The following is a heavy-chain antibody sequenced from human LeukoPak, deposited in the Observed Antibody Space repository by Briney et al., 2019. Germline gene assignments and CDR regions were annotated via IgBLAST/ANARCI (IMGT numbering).Heavy chain of an antibody. Sequence: GGSLRLSCAASGFTLNSYGIHWVRQAPGKGLEWVAFIWYDGSNKYYADSVKGRFTISRDNTKNTVYLQMNSLRAEDTAVYYCARARTTRGFDYWGQGTLVTVSS. CDR2: IWYDGSNK. J-gene: IGHJ4*02. CDR1: GFTLNSYG. D-gene: IGHD4-17*01. CDR3: ARARTTRGFDY. V-gene: IGHV3-33*01.